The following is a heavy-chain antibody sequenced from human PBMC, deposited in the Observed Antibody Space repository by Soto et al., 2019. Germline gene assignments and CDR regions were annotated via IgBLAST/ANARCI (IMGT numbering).Heavy chain of an antibody. Sequence: PGGSLRLSCAASGFTFSSYGMHWVRQAPGKGLEWVAVIWYDGSNKYYADSVKGRFTISRDNSKNTLYLQMNSLRAEDTAVYYCAREGNRLDYGDFKPNYYYYYGMDVWGQGTTVTVSS. V-gene: IGHV3-33*01. CDR1: GFTFSSYG. J-gene: IGHJ6*02. D-gene: IGHD4-17*01. CDR3: AREGNRLDYGDFKPNYYYYYGMDV. CDR2: IWYDGSNK.